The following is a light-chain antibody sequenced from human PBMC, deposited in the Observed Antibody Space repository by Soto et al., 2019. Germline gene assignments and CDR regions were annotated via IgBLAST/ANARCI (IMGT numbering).Light chain of an antibody. CDR1: QTISSW. J-gene: IGKJ1*01. Sequence: DIQMTQSPSTLSASVGDRVTITCRASQTISSWLAWYQQKPGKAPKLLIYHASNLESGVPSRFSGSGSGTDFTLTISSLQPDDFATYYCNQYQSYSFGQGTKVDI. V-gene: IGKV1-5*01. CDR3: NQYQSYS. CDR2: HAS.